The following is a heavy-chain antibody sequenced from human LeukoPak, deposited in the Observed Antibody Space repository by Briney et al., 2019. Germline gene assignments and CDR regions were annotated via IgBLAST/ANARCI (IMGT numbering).Heavy chain of an antibody. V-gene: IGHV3-30-3*01. CDR2: ISYDGSNK. CDR1: GFTFSSYA. Sequence: PGGSLRLSCAASGFTFSSYAMHWVRQAPGKGLEWVAVISYDGSNKYYADSVKGRFTISRDNSKNTLYLQMNSLRAEDTAVYYCAKGGYYDLLTGYARSGYYMDVWGKGTTVTVSS. J-gene: IGHJ6*03. CDR3: AKGGYYDLLTGYARSGYYMDV. D-gene: IGHD3-9*01.